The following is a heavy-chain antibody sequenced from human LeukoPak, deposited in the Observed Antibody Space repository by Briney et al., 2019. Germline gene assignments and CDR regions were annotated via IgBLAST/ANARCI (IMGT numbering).Heavy chain of an antibody. Sequence: GGSLRLSCAASGFTFSSYAMSWVRQAPAKGLEWVSAISGSGGSTYYADSVKGRFTISRDNSKNTLYLQMNSLRAEDTAVYYCAKAPRALGWFDPWGQGTLVTVSS. V-gene: IGHV3-23*01. J-gene: IGHJ5*02. CDR3: AKAPRALGWFDP. CDR1: GFTFSSYA. CDR2: ISGSGGST.